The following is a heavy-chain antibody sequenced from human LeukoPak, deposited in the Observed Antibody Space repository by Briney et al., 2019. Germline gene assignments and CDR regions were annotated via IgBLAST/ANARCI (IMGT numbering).Heavy chain of an antibody. D-gene: IGHD3-10*01. CDR2: INHSGST. CDR1: GGSISSYY. CDR3: AKRTTNSRGSSPPYFDY. J-gene: IGHJ4*02. Sequence: PSETLSLTCTVSGGSISSYYWSWIRQPPGKGLEWIGEINHSGSTNYNPSLKSRVTISVDTSKNQFSLKLSSVTAADTAVYYCAKRTTNSRGSSPPYFDYRGQGTLV. V-gene: IGHV4-34*01.